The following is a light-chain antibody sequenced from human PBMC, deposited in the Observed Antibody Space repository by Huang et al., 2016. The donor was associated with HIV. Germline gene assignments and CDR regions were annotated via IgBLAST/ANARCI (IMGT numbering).Light chain of an antibody. J-gene: IGKJ1*01. V-gene: IGKV3-20*01. CDR3: QQCGSPTWT. Sequence: EIVLTQSPGTLSLSPGDRATLSCRASQFVANAYVAWYQHNTGQSPRLLIYGAAMRASCIPDRFIGSVFGTDFTLTISRLEPDDFAVYFCQQCGSPTWTFGQGTKVEIK. CDR1: QFVANAY. CDR2: GAA.